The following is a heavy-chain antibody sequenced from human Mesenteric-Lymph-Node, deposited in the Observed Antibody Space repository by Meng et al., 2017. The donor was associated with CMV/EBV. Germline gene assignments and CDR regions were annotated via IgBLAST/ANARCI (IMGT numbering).Heavy chain of an antibody. CDR3: ARVPCTNGVCLIDY. V-gene: IGHV4-34*01. J-gene: IGHJ4*02. D-gene: IGHD2-8*01. Sequence: SETLSLTCSVSGGPFSGYYWTWVRQSPGKGLEWIGEINHSGGTNYNPSLKSRVNISVDTSKNQFSLKLSSVTAADTAVYYCARVPCTNGVCLIDYWGQGTLVTVSS. CDR2: INHSGGT. CDR1: GGPFSGYY.